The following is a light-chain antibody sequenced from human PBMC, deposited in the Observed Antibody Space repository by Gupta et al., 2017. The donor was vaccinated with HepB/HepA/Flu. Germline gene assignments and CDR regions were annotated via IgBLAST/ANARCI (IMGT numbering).Light chain of an antibody. CDR3: QQRSNWRLT. J-gene: IGKJ4*01. CDR1: QSISSY. V-gene: IGKV3-11*01. Sequence: EIVLTQSPATLSLSPGERATLSCRASQSISSYLAWYQQKPGQAPRLLIDNASKRAPGLPARFSARGSGTDFTLTISYLEPDDFAIYYCQQRSNWRLTFGGGTKVEIK. CDR2: NAS.